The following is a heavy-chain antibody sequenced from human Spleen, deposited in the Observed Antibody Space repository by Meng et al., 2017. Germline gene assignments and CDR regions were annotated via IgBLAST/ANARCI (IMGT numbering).Heavy chain of an antibody. D-gene: IGHD3-22*01. CDR1: GGSITSDNYY. V-gene: IGHV4-61*02. Sequence: SETLSLTCSVFGGSITSDNYYWSWIRQPAGKGLEWIGRIYKSGSTNYNPSLKSRVTISLDTFKNQLSLRLSSVTAADTDAYYCARVGDYSSSHYRTFDIWGQGTMVTVSS. CDR3: ARVGDYSSSHYRTFDI. CDR2: IYKSGST. J-gene: IGHJ3*02.